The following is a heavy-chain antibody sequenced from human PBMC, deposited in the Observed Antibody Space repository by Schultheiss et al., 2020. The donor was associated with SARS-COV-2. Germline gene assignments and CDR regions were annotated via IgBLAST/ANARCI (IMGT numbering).Heavy chain of an antibody. CDR3: AREMMTVAFDI. CDR2: IYTSGST. D-gene: IGHD2-21*02. V-gene: IGHV4-61*02. J-gene: IGHJ3*02. Sequence: SETLSLTCTVSGGSISSGSYYWSWIRQPAGKGLEWIGRIYTSGSTNYNPSLKSRVTISVDTSKDQFSLKLSSLTAADTSVYYCAREMMTVAFDIWGQGTMVTVSS. CDR1: GGSISSGSYY.